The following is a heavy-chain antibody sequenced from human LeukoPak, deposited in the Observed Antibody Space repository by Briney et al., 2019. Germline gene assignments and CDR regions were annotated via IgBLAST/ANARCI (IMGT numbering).Heavy chain of an antibody. CDR1: GGSISSSSYY. Sequence: KASKTLSLTCTVSGGSISSSSYYWGWIRQPPGKGLEWIGSIYYSGSTYYNPSLKSRVTISVDTSKNQFSLKLSSVTAADTAVYYCARDRYYYDSSGYHMNLFDYWGQGTLVTVSS. V-gene: IGHV4-39*02. CDR2: IYYSGST. D-gene: IGHD3-22*01. CDR3: ARDRYYYDSSGYHMNLFDY. J-gene: IGHJ4*02.